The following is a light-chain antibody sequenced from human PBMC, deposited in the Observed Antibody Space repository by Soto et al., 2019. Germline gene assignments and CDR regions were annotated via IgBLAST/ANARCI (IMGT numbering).Light chain of an antibody. V-gene: IGLV1-44*01. Sequence: QSVLTQPPSVSGTPGQRVTISCSGSSSNIGSRTVSWYQHPPGTAPRLLIFNDNQRPSGVPDRFSGSKSGSSASLAVSGLQSEDEADYFCAAWDESLNGYVFGTGTKV. CDR1: SSNIGSRT. J-gene: IGLJ1*01. CDR3: AAWDESLNGYV. CDR2: NDN.